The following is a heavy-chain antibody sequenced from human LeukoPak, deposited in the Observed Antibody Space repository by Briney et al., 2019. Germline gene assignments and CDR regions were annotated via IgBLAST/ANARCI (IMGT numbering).Heavy chain of an antibody. CDR3: ASLRRVTVTNSYNWFDP. Sequence: SETLSLTCTVSGGSISSGSYYWSWIRQPAGKGLEWIGRIYTSGSTNYNPSLRSRVTISVDTSKNQFSLKLSSVTAADTAVYYCASLRRVTVTNSYNWFDPWGQGTLVTVSS. CDR1: GGSISSGSYY. J-gene: IGHJ5*02. D-gene: IGHD4-17*01. V-gene: IGHV4-61*02. CDR2: IYTSGST.